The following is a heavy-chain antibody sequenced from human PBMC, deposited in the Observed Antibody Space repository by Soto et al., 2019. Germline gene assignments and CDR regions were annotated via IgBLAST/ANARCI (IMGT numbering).Heavy chain of an antibody. CDR1: GFTVSSNY. V-gene: IGHV3-53*01. Sequence: EVQLVESGGGLIQPGGSVRLSCAASGFTVSSNYMSWVRQAPGKELEWVSVFYSGGSTYYAESVKGRFTISRDNSMNTLYLQMNSLRAEDTAVYYCARYCGGDCYSGYNAFDIWGQGTMVTVSS. J-gene: IGHJ3*02. CDR3: ARYCGGDCYSGYNAFDI. D-gene: IGHD2-21*02. CDR2: FYSGGST.